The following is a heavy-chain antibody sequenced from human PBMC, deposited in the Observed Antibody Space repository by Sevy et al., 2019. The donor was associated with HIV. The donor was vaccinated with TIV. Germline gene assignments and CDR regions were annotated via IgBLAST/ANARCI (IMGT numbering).Heavy chain of an antibody. CDR3: TTDYIRRDGYNGPAY. V-gene: IGHV3-15*01. J-gene: IGHJ4*02. Sequence: GGSLRLSCAASGFTFSNAWMSWVRQAPGKGLEWVGRIKSKTDGGTTDYAAPVKGRFTISRDDSKNTLYLQMNSLKTEDTAVYYCTTDYIRRDGYNGPAYWGQGTLVTVSS. D-gene: IGHD3-10*01. CDR2: IKSKTDGGTT. CDR1: GFTFSNAW.